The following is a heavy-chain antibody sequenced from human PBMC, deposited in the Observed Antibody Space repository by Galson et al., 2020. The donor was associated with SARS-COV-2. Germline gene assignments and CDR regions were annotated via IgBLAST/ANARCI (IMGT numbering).Heavy chain of an antibody. Sequence: SGPTLVKPTQTLTLTCTLPGFSLSTSGVGVGWIRQPPGKALEWLALIYWDADKRYSPSLKSRLTITKDTSKNQVVLTMTNMDPVDTATYYCAHRSITMVRGSFDPWGQGTLVTVSS. CDR1: GFSLSTSGVG. J-gene: IGHJ5*02. CDR3: AHRSITMVRGSFDP. V-gene: IGHV2-5*02. D-gene: IGHD3-10*01. CDR2: IYWDADK.